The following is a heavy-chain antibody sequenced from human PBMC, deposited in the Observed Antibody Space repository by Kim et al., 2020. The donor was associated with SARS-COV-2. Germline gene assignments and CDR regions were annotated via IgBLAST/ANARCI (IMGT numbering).Heavy chain of an antibody. D-gene: IGHD3-9*01. Sequence: ASVKVSCKASGYTFTSYGISWVRQAPGQGLEWMGWISAYNGNTNYAQKLQGRVTMTTDTSTSTAYMELRSLRSDDTAVYYCARVDMVWYYDILTGYPRRYGMDVWGQGTTVTVSS. V-gene: IGHV1-18*04. CDR3: ARVDMVWYYDILTGYPRRYGMDV. CDR1: GYTFTSYG. J-gene: IGHJ6*02. CDR2: ISAYNGNT.